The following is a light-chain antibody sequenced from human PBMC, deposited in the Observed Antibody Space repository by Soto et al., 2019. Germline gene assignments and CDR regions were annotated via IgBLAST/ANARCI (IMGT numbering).Light chain of an antibody. J-gene: IGKJ4*01. CDR1: QSVGTN. V-gene: IGKV3-15*01. CDR3: QQYHYWPPLT. Sequence: EVVMTQSPGTLSVSPGERATLSCRASQSVGTNLAWSQQKPGQAPRLLIFGASSRAAGVPPRFSGSGSGTEFSLTISSLQSEDFAVYYCQQYHYWPPLTFGGGTKVEI. CDR2: GAS.